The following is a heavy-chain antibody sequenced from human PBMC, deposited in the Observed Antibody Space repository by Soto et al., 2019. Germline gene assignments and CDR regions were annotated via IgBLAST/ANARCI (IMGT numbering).Heavy chain of an antibody. CDR3: ARAPLWFGELEENWFDP. CDR1: GGSISSGGYY. D-gene: IGHD3-10*01. V-gene: IGHV4-31*03. CDR2: IYYSGST. Sequence: PSETLSLTCTVSGGSISSGGYYWSWIRQHPGKGLEWIGYIYYSGSTYYNPSLKSRVTISVDTSKNQFSLKLSSVAAADTAVYYCARAPLWFGELEENWFDPWGQGTLVTVSS. J-gene: IGHJ5*02.